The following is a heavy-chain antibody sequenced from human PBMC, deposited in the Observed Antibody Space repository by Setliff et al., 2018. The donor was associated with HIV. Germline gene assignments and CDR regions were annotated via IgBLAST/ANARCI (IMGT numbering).Heavy chain of an antibody. CDR1: GYTFTTYG. Sequence: GSVKVSCKASGYTFTTYGISWVRQAPGQGLEWMGWISPYNGDTRFAQSLQGRVTLTTDTSTNTAYMEMRTLRSDGTAVYYCVRGVTRDISGYYRDEYFQHWGQGTPVTVSS. CDR3: VRGVTRDISGYYRDEYFQH. J-gene: IGHJ1*01. CDR2: ISPYNGDT. D-gene: IGHD3-22*01. V-gene: IGHV1-18*01.